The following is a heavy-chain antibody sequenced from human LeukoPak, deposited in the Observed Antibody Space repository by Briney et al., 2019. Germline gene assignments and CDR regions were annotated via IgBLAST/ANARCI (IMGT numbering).Heavy chain of an antibody. CDR1: GFIFGHYA. D-gene: IGHD3-22*01. CDR2: VRNDGGDK. CDR3: AKDGSSGYYYGSH. V-gene: IGHV3-30-3*01. Sequence: GGSLRLSCAASGFIFGHYAVHWVRQAPGKGLEWVAVVRNDGGDKYYADSVKGRFTISRDNSKNTLYLQMNSLRAEDTAVYYCAKDGSSGYYYGSHWGQGTLVTVSS. J-gene: IGHJ4*02.